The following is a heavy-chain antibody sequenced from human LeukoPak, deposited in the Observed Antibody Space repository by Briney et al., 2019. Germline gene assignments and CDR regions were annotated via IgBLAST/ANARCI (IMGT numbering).Heavy chain of an antibody. CDR2: INHSGST. CDR3: ARTSGSYPYYFDS. D-gene: IGHD1-26*01. J-gene: IGHJ4*02. Sequence: PSETLSLTCAVYGGSFSAYYWSWVRQPPGKGLEWIGEINHSGSTNYNPSLKSRVTISVGTSKNQFSLKLSSVTAADTAVYYCARTSGSYPYYFDSWGQGTLVTVSS. V-gene: IGHV4-34*01. CDR1: GGSFSAYY.